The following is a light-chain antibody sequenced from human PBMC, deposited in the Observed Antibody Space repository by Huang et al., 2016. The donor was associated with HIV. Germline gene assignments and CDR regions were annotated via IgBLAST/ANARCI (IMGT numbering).Light chain of an antibody. CDR1: LSVDNY. CDR2: DAS. J-gene: IGKJ5*01. Sequence: EIVLTQSPATLSLSPGERATLSCRANLSVDNYLAWYQQKPGQAPRLLIYDASNRASDIPARFSGTGSGTDFTLTISSLEPEDCAIYLCQCRSTWPPITFGQGTRLEMK. V-gene: IGKV3-11*01. CDR3: QCRSTWPPIT.